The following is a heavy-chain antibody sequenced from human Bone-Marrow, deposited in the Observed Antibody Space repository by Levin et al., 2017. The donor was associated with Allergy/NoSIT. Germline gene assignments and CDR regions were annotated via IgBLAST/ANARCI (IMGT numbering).Heavy chain of an antibody. CDR1: GYTFTSYA. J-gene: IGHJ5*02. D-gene: IGHD2-2*01. CDR2: INTNTGNP. CDR3: ARVARLVVVPAAMYPVWWFDP. Sequence: PGESLKISCKASGYTFTSYAMNWVRQAPGQGLEWMGWINTNTGNPTYAQGFTGRFVFSLDTSVSTAYLQICSLKAEDTAVYYCARVARLVVVPAAMYPVWWFDPWGQGTLVTVSS. V-gene: IGHV7-4-1*01.